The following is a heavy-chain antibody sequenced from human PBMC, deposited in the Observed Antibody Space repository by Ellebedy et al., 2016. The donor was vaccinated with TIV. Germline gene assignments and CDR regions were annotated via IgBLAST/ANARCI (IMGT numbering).Heavy chain of an antibody. CDR3: GGPRDFLAAAGLYYYGMDV. Sequence: AASVKVSCKASGGTFSSYAISWVRQAPGQGLEWMGGIIPIFGTANYAQKFQGRVTITADESTSTAYMELSSLRSEDTAVYYCGGPRDFLAAAGLYYYGMDVWGQGTTVTVSS. CDR2: IIPIFGTA. D-gene: IGHD6-13*01. V-gene: IGHV1-69*13. J-gene: IGHJ6*02. CDR1: GGTFSSYA.